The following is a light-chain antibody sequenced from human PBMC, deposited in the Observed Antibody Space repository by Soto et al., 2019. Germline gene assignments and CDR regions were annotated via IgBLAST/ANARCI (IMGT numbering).Light chain of an antibody. CDR3: SSYTTSSTLI. CDR2: DVT. V-gene: IGLV2-14*03. Sequence: QSVLTQPASVSGSPGQSITISCTGTSSDVGRYKLVSWYQQHPCKAPKLMIYDVTNRPSGVSNRFSGSKSGNTASLTISGLQAEDEAGYYCSSYTTSSTLIFGGGTKVTVL. CDR1: SSDVGRYKL. J-gene: IGLJ2*01.